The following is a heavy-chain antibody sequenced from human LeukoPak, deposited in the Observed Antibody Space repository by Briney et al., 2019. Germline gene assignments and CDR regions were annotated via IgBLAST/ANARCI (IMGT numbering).Heavy chain of an antibody. V-gene: IGHV3-21*01. D-gene: IGHD4/OR15-4a*01. CDR3: ARAAVRTNAFDI. CDR1: GFTLSSYS. CDR2: ISSSSSYI. J-gene: IGHJ3*02. Sequence: GGSLRLSCAASGFTLSSYSMNWVRQAPGKGLEWVSSISSSSSYIYYADSVKGRFTISRDNAKNSLYLQRNSLRAEDTAVYYCARAAVRTNAFDIWGQGTMVTVSS.